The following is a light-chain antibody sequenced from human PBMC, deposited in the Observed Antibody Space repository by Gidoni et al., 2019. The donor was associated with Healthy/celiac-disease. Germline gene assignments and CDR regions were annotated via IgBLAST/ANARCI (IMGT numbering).Light chain of an antibody. CDR2: DAS. CDR3: QQYDNLPLT. Sequence: IQMTQSPSSLSASVGDRVTITCQASQDISNYLNWYQQKPGKVPQLLIYDASNLETGVPSRFSGSGSGTDFTFTISSLQPEDIATYYCQQYDNLPLTFGGGTKVEIK. V-gene: IGKV1-33*01. CDR1: QDISNY. J-gene: IGKJ4*01.